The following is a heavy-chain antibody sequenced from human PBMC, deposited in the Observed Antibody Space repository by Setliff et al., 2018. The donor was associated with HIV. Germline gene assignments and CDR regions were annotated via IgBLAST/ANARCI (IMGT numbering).Heavy chain of an antibody. V-gene: IGHV4-38-2*01. CDR3: ARLPGYSYGPFDY. D-gene: IGHD5-18*01. Sequence: ASETLSLICAVSGYSISSGYYWGWIRQPPGKGLEWIGSIYHSGSSYYNPPLKSRVTISVDTSKNQFSLKLSSVTAADTAVYYCARLPGYSYGPFDYWGQGTLVTVSS. CDR1: GYSISSGYY. J-gene: IGHJ4*02. CDR2: IYHSGSS.